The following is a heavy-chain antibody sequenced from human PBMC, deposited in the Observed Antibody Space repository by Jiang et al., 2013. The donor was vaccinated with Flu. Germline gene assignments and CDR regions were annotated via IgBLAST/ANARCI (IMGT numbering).Heavy chain of an antibody. CDR1: GGSFSGYY. J-gene: IGHJ6*02. D-gene: IGHD3-10*01. Sequence: ELLKPSETLSLTCAVYGGSFSGYYWSWIRQPPGKGLEWIGEINHSGSTNYNPSLKSRVTISVDTSKNQFSLKLSSVTAADTAVYYCARGRWFGVLYYYGMDVWGQGDHGHRLL. CDR2: INHSGST. CDR3: ARGRWFGVLYYYGMDV. V-gene: IGHV4-34*01.